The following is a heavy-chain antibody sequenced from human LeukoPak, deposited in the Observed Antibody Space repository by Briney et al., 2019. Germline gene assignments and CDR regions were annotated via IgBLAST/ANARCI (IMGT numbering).Heavy chain of an antibody. CDR2: IYSGGST. V-gene: IGHV3-66*01. Sequence: GGSLRLSCAASEFSVGSNYMTWVRQAPGKGLEWVSLIYSGGSTYYADSVKGRFTISRDNSKNTLYLQMNSLRADDTAVYYCAKGGSSYSEMDYWGQETLVTVSS. CDR3: AKGGSSYSEMDY. D-gene: IGHD4-11*01. J-gene: IGHJ4*02. CDR1: EFSVGSNY.